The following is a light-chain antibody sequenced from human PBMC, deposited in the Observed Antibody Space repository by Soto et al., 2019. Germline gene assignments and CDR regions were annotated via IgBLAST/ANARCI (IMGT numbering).Light chain of an antibody. V-gene: IGKV3-11*01. CDR2: DAS. CDR1: QSVTSY. CDR3: QQRSNWPIT. J-gene: IGKJ5*01. Sequence: EIVLTQSPATLSLSPGERATLSCRASQSVTSYLAWYQQKPGQAPRLLIYDASNRATGIPARFSGSGSGTDSTLTISSLEPEDVAVYVCQQRSNWPITFGQGTRLEI.